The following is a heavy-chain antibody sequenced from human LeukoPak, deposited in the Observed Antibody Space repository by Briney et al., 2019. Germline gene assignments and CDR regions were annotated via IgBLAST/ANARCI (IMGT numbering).Heavy chain of an antibody. V-gene: IGHV4-39*01. Sequence: SETLSLTCTVSGGTISSSNYYWGWIRQPPGKGLEWIGSIYYSGSTYYNPSLKSRVTISVDTSKKQFSLRLSSVTAADTAVYYCARSYCSSTSCYAVGAFDIWGQGTLVTVSS. CDR2: IYYSGST. J-gene: IGHJ4*02. D-gene: IGHD2-2*01. CDR1: GGTISSSNYY. CDR3: ARSYCSSTSCYAVGAFDI.